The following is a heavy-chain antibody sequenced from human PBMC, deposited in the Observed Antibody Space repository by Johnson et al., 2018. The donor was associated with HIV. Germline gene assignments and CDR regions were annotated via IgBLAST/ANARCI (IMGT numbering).Heavy chain of an antibody. CDR3: ARDPKEIKTFDI. J-gene: IGHJ3*02. CDR2: IYSGGSP. V-gene: IGHV3-66*01. Sequence: VQLVESGGGLVRPGGSLRLSCEASGFTVSRNYMTWVRQAPGTGLEWVSLIYSGGSPYYADSVKGRFTISRDNSKNTLYLQMNSLRAEDTAVYYCARDPKEIKTFDIWGRGTMVTVSS. D-gene: IGHD5-24*01. CDR1: GFTVSRNY.